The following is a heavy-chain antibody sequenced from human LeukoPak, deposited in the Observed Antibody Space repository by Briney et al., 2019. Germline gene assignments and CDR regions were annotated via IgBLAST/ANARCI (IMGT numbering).Heavy chain of an antibody. D-gene: IGHD3-22*01. CDR3: ARDMIVKYYFDY. CDR2: ISGSGDNT. J-gene: IGHJ4*02. CDR1: GFTFSSYV. V-gene: IGHV3-23*01. Sequence: GGSLRLSCAASGFTFSSYVMSWVRQAPGKGLEWVSRISGSGDNTYYADSVKGRFTISRDNSKNTLYLQMNSLRAEDTAVYYCARDMIVKYYFDYWGQGTLVTVSS.